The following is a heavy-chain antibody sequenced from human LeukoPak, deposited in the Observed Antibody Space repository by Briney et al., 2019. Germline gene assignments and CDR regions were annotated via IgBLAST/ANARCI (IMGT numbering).Heavy chain of an antibody. CDR3: ARDAVDTANAV. V-gene: IGHV3-74*01. D-gene: IGHD5-18*01. J-gene: IGHJ6*02. CDR2: INSDGSIT. Sequence: GGSLRLSCAASGFTFTTYWMHWVRQAPGKGPVWVSHINSDGSITSYADSVKGRFTISRDNAKDTLYLQMNSLRAEDTAVYYCARDAVDTANAVWGQGTTVTVSS. CDR1: GFTFTTYW.